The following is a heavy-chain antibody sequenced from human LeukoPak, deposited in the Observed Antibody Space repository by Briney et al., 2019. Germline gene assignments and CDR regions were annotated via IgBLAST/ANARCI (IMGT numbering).Heavy chain of an antibody. CDR3: ARDRSSGWYVGY. Sequence: ASVKVSCKASGYTFTSYDINWVRQATGQGLEWMGRINPNSGGTNYAQKFQGRVTMTRDTSISTAYMELSRLRSDDTAVYYCARDRSSGWYVGYWGQGTLVTVSS. CDR1: GYTFTSYD. J-gene: IGHJ4*02. CDR2: INPNSGGT. D-gene: IGHD6-19*01. V-gene: IGHV1-2*06.